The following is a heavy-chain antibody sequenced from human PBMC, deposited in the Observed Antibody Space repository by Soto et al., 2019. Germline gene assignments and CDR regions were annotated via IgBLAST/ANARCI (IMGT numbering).Heavy chain of an antibody. Sequence: QVQLVESGGGVVQPGTSLRLSCAASGFAVSSYSVHWVRQAPGKGLEWVAAMSLDGNSRYFADSVKGRFTISRDTSKNTLALQNDRLGPEDSAVYHCTRGRSVIANNDFEHWGQGTQVTVSS. CDR3: TRGRSVIANNDFEH. D-gene: IGHD2-21*01. J-gene: IGHJ4*02. CDR1: GFAVSSYS. V-gene: IGHV3-30-3*01. CDR2: MSLDGNSR.